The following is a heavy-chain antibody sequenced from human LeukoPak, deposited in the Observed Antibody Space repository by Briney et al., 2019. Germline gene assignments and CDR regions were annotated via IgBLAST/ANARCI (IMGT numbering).Heavy chain of an antibody. CDR1: GFTFSSYA. CDR3: AKDIHSSGWPDAFDI. J-gene: IGHJ3*02. D-gene: IGHD6-19*01. CDR2: ISGSGAST. V-gene: IGHV3-23*01. Sequence: GGSLRLSCAASGFTFSSYAMSWVRQAPGKGLEWVSTISGSGASTYYADSVKVRFTISRDNSKNTLYLQMSGLRAEDTAVYYCAKDIHSSGWPDAFDIWGQGTMVTVSS.